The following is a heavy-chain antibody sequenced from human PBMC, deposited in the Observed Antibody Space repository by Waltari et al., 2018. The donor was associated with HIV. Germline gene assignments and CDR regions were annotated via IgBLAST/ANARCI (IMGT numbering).Heavy chain of an antibody. V-gene: IGHV4-39*07. CDR1: GASIRSDSHH. CDR2: IYASGIT. J-gene: IGHJ5*02. Sequence: QLQLQESGPGLVKPSETLSLTCTVSGASIRSDSHHWAWIRQPPGRGLEWIGTIYASGITYYNRSIKGRVTISLDMYSNQFSLELTSVTAADTAVYYCARTGYSSDWYRGENWFDRWGQGTLVIVSS. D-gene: IGHD6-19*01. CDR3: ARTGYSSDWYRGENWFDR.